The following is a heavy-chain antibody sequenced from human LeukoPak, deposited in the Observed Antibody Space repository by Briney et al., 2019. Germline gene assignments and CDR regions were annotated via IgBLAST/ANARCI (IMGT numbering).Heavy chain of an antibody. CDR1: GYTFTSYY. CDR3: ARKDTAMAPSGYYGMDV. CDR2: INPSDGST. J-gene: IGHJ6*02. V-gene: IGHV1-46*01. Sequence: ASVKVSCKASGYTFTSYYIHWVRQAPGQGLEWMGVINPSDGSTNYAQKYQDRVTMTRDTSTRTVYMQLSSLRSDDTAVYYCARKDTAMAPSGYYGMDVWGQGTTVTVSS. D-gene: IGHD5-18*01.